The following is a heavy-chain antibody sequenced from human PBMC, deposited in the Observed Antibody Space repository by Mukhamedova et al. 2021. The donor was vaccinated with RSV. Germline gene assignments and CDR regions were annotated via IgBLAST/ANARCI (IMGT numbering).Heavy chain of an antibody. J-gene: IGHJ4*02. D-gene: IGHD2-15*01. CDR3: ATLGRVFDY. CDR2: IYHSGST. Sequence: GLEWIGEIYHSGSTNYNPSLKSRVTISVDKSKNQFSLKLSSVTAADTAVYYCATLGRVFDYWGQGTLVTVSS. V-gene: IGHV4-4*02.